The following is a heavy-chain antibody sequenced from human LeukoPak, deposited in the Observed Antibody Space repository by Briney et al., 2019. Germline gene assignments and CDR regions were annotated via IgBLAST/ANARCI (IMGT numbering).Heavy chain of an antibody. Sequence: GGSLRLSCAASGFTFSSYSMNWVRQAPGKGLEWVSSISSSSSYIYYADSVKGRFTISRDNAKNSLYLQMNSLRAEDTAVYYCARVDTKWLRQYYYYMDVWGKGTTVTISS. CDR2: ISSSSSYI. D-gene: IGHD5-12*01. CDR3: ARVDTKWLRQYYYYMDV. V-gene: IGHV3-21*01. CDR1: GFTFSSYS. J-gene: IGHJ6*03.